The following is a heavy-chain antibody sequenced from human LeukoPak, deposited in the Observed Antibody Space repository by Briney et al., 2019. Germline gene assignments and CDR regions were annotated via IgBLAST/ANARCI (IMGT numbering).Heavy chain of an antibody. J-gene: IGHJ4*02. CDR1: GGSVSSSSYY. V-gene: IGHV4-39*01. Sequence: PSETLSLTCTVSGGSVSSSSYYWDWIRQPPGKGLEWIGSISYSGSTYYNPSLRSRVTISVDTSKNQFSLKLSSVTAADTAMYYCARQFGGIHFDYWGQGTLVTVSS. CDR2: ISYSGST. CDR3: ARQFGGIHFDY. D-gene: IGHD1-26*01.